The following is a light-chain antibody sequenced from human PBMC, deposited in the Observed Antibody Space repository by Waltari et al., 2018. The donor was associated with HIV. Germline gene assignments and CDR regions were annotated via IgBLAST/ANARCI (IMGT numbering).Light chain of an antibody. CDR2: KVS. V-gene: IGKV1-5*03. J-gene: IGKJ2*01. Sequence: DIQMTQSPSTLSASVGGRVIITCRASRDINNWLAWYQQKPGKAPRLLMYKVSTLESGGPSRFSGRGSGTEFTLTINNLQPEDFATYYCHQYSNSSPYTFGPGTKL. CDR1: RDINNW. CDR3: HQYSNSSPYT.